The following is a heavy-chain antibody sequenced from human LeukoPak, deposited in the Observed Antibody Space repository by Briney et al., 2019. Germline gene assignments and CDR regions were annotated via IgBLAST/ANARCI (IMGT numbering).Heavy chain of an antibody. CDR1: GFTVSSSY. J-gene: IGHJ4*02. CDR3: ARSSDYGDYLFDY. Sequence: SGGSLRLSCASSGFTVSSSYMRWVRQAPGKGLEWVSVVYSGGDTYYADSVKGRFTISRDNSKNTLYLQMNSLRAEDTAVYYCARSSDYGDYLFDYWGQGTLVTVSS. D-gene: IGHD4-17*01. CDR2: VYSGGDT. V-gene: IGHV3-66*01.